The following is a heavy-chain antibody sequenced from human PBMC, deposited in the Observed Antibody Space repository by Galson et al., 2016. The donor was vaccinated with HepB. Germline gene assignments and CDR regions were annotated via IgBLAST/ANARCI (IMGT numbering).Heavy chain of an antibody. J-gene: IGHJ4*02. V-gene: IGHV4-61*02. CDR2: FYTGGTI. D-gene: IGHD3-3*01. CDR3: AREPALRRLLEWLLGVY. CDR1: GDSISSGNYY. Sequence: LSLTCTVSGDSISSGNYYWSWIRQLAGKGLEWIGRFYTGGTIDYNPSLKSRVTLSVATSKNQLFQRMSSVTAADTAVYYCAREPALRRLLEWLLGVYCGQGTLLTVSS.